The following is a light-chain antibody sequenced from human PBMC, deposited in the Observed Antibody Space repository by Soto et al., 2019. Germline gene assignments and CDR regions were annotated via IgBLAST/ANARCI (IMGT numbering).Light chain of an antibody. Sequence: EIVLTQSPDTLSLSPGERATLSCRASQTVSRSYLAWYQQKPGQAPRLLIYGASSRATDIPDRFSGSGSGTDVTLTISRLEPEDFAVYYCQQYGGSPWTFGQGTKVEIK. CDR2: GAS. CDR1: QTVSRSY. J-gene: IGKJ1*01. V-gene: IGKV3-20*01. CDR3: QQYGGSPWT.